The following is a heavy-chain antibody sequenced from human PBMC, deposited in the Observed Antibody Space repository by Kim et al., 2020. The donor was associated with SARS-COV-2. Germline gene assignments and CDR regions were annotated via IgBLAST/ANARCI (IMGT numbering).Heavy chain of an antibody. V-gene: IGHV3-23*01. J-gene: IGHJ4*02. D-gene: IGHD3-16*02. CDR3: AIHPWDYDYVWGSYRPLDY. Sequence: GRFTISRDKSKNTLYLQMNSLRAEDTAVYYCAIHPWDYDYVWGSYRPLDYWGQGTLVTVSS.